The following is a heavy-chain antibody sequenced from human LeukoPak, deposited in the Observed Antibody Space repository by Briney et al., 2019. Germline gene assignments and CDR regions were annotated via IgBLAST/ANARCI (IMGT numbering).Heavy chain of an antibody. V-gene: IGHV3-48*03. CDR2: ISSSGSTI. J-gene: IGHJ4*02. CDR1: GFPFSSYE. D-gene: IGHD3-22*01. CDR3: AREGDSSGYYDY. Sequence: GSLRLSCAASGFPFSSYEMNWVRQAPGKGLEWVSYISSSGSTIYYADSVKGRFTISRDNAKNSLYLQMNSLRAEDTAVYYCAREGDSSGYYDYWGQGTLVTVSS.